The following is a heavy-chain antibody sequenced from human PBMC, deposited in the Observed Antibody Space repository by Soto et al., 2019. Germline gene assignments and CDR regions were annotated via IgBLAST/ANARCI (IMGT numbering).Heavy chain of an antibody. V-gene: IGHV4-38-2*02. D-gene: IGHD1-26*01. CDR3: ARVRWEPAPLNYFDY. Sequence: SETLSLTCTVSGYSISSGYYWGWIRQPPGKGLEWIGSIYHSGSTYYNPSLKSRVTISVDTSKNQFSLKLSSVTAADTAVYYCARVRWEPAPLNYFDYWGQGTLVTVSS. J-gene: IGHJ4*02. CDR1: GYSISSGYY. CDR2: IYHSGST.